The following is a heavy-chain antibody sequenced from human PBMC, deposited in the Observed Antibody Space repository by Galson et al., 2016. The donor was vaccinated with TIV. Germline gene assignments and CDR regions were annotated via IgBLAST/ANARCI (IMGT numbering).Heavy chain of an antibody. V-gene: IGHV5-51*03. CDR1: GYRFTTYW. CDR2: IYPAHSET. J-gene: IGHJ4*02. Sequence: QSGAEVKKPGESLKISCTDSGYRFTTYWVAWVRQMPGKGLEWMGLIYPAHSETRYSPSFQGQVTISADKSISTAYLQWSNLKTSDTAIYYCASGQYIENWGQGTLVTVAS. CDR3: ASGQYIEN.